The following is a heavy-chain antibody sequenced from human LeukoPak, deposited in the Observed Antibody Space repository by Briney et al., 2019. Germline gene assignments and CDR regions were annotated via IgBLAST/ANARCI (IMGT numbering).Heavy chain of an antibody. V-gene: IGHV4-39*07. CDR3: ARDGYGRSDAFDI. CDR2: IFYSGST. Sequence: SETLSLTCTVSGGSISTSNYYWGWIRQPPGKGLEWTGNIFYSGSTYYGPSLKSRLTISLDTSRNQFSLKLNSVTAADTAVYYCARDGYGRSDAFDIWGQGTMVTVSS. D-gene: IGHD1-1*01. J-gene: IGHJ3*02. CDR1: GGSISTSNYY.